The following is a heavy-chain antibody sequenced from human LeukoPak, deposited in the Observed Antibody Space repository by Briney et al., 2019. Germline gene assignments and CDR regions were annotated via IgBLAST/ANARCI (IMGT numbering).Heavy chain of an antibody. CDR3: ARDISDCSSTSCSRLHFVY. Sequence: GASVKVSLKSTVYTFTGYYMHWVRQAPGQGLEWVGWINPNSGGTNYAQKFQGRVTMTRDTSISTAYMELSRLRSDDTAIYYCARDISDCSSTSCSRLHFVYWGQGTLVTVSS. CDR1: VYTFTGYY. V-gene: IGHV1-2*02. D-gene: IGHD2-2*01. J-gene: IGHJ4*02. CDR2: INPNSGGT.